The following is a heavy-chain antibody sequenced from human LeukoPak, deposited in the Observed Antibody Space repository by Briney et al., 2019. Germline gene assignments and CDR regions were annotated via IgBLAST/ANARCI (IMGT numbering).Heavy chain of an antibody. V-gene: IGHV4-4*07. J-gene: IGHJ4*02. CDR2: VYTSGGT. Sequence: SETLDLTCSVSGGSLRTYYGSWIRQPAGKGLEWIGRVYTSGGTDYNPSLKSRVTMSVDTSRNQFSLKLSSVTAADTAVYYCARGGSGWPNYFDYWGQGALVTVSS. CDR3: ARGGSGWPNYFDY. CDR1: GGSLRTYY. D-gene: IGHD6-19*01.